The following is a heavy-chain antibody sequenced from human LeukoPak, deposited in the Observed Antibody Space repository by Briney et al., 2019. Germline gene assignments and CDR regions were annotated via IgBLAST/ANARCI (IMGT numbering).Heavy chain of an antibody. J-gene: IGHJ4*02. D-gene: IGHD4-17*01. V-gene: IGHV3-74*01. CDR1: GFTLSSYW. CDR2: INSDGSST. CDR3: ARVRATVTPFDY. Sequence: QPGGSLRLACAASGFTLSSYWMHWVRQAPGKGLVWVSRINSDGSSTSYADSVKGRFTISRDNAKNSLYLQMDNLRAEDTAVYYCARVRATVTPFDYWGQGTLVTVSS.